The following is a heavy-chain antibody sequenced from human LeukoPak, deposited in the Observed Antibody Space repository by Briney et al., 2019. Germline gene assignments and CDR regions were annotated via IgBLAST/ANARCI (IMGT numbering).Heavy chain of an antibody. CDR2: ISYRSSHM. CDR3: GRAFPPLRTAAAGDY. V-gene: IGHV3-21*01. D-gene: IGHD6-13*01. J-gene: IGHJ4*02. Sequence: GGSLRLSCTASGFTFSDCDMNWFRQAPGKGLEWVSSISYRSSHMYYADSVKGRFTISRDNAENSLYLQMNSLRAEDTAVYYCGRAFPPLRTAAAGDYWGQGTQVTVSS. CDR1: GFTFSDCD.